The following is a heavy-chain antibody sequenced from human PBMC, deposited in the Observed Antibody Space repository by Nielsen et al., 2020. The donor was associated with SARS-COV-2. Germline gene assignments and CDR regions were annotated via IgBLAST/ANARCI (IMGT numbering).Heavy chain of an antibody. Sequence: WIRQPPGKGLEWIGSIYYSGSTYYNPSLKSRVTISVDTSKNQFSLKLSSVTAADTAVYYCARDKIAARQSYYYYYMDVWGKGTTVTVSS. CDR3: ARDKIAARQSYYYYYMDV. CDR2: IYYSGST. J-gene: IGHJ6*03. D-gene: IGHD6-6*01. V-gene: IGHV4-39*07.